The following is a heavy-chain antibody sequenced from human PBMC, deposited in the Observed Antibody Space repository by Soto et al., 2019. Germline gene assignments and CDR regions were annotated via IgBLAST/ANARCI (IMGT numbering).Heavy chain of an antibody. V-gene: IGHV3-33*01. Sequence: QVPLVESGGNVVQPGRSLRLSCAASGFTFSSYGMHWVRQAPGKGLEWVAVIWYDGSNKYCVDSVKGRFTISRDNSKNTLYLQMNSLRAEDTAVYHCARGKTYFDYWGQGTLVTVSS. J-gene: IGHJ4*02. CDR2: IWYDGSNK. CDR3: ARGKTYFDY. CDR1: GFTFSSYG.